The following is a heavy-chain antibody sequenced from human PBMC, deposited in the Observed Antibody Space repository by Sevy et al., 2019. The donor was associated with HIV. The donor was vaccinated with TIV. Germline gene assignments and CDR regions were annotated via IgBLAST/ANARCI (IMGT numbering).Heavy chain of an antibody. CDR1: EFTFRDYT. Sequence: GGSLRLSCAASEFTFRDYTMNWVCQVPGKGLEWVSSISSGSSYISYADSVKGRLTISRDNAANLLFLQMNSLRAEDTAVYYCVRDRDYYGSGSYDYWGQGTLVTVSS. CDR2: ISSGSSYI. D-gene: IGHD3-10*01. J-gene: IGHJ4*02. CDR3: VRDRDYYGSGSYDY. V-gene: IGHV3-21*06.